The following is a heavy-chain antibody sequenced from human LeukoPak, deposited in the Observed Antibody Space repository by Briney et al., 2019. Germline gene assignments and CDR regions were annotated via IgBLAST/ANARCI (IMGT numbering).Heavy chain of an antibody. CDR3: AREDIVVVPAASYDAFDI. CDR2: IGKAGDT. CDR1: GFAFSIYD. D-gene: IGHD2-2*01. Sequence: GGSLRLSCVASGFAFSIYDMHWVRQAAGKGLEWVSGIGKAGDTYYAGSVKGRFTISRENAKNSLYLQMNSLRAEDTAVYYCAREDIVVVPAASYDAFDIWGQGTMVTVSS. J-gene: IGHJ3*02. V-gene: IGHV3-13*01.